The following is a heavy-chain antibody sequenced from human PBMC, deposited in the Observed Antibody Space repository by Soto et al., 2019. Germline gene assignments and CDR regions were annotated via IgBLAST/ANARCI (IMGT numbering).Heavy chain of an antibody. CDR3: ARVSYYDSSGYYPPSYYYYGMDV. J-gene: IGHJ6*02. D-gene: IGHD3-22*01. Sequence: SETLSLTCTVSGGSISSYYWSWIRQPPGKGLEWIGYIYYSGSTNYNPSLKSRVTISVDTSKNQFSLKLSSVTAADTAVYYCARVSYYDSSGYYPPSYYYYGMDVWGQGTTVTVSS. CDR2: IYYSGST. CDR1: GGSISSYY. V-gene: IGHV4-59*01.